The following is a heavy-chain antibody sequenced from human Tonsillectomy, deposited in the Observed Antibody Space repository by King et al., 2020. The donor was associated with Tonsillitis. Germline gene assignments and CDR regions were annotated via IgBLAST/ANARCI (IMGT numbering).Heavy chain of an antibody. CDR2: ISAYNGNT. V-gene: IGHV1-18*04. CDR3: ARYHGYCSSTSCYALGDYYYYGMDV. J-gene: IGHJ6*02. Sequence: VQLVESGAEVKKPGASVKVSCQASGYTFTSYGISWVRQAPGQGLEWMGWISAYNGNTNYAQKLQGRVAMTTDTSTSTAYMELRSLRSDDTAVYYCARYHGYCSSTSCYALGDYYYYGMDVWGQGTTVTVSS. D-gene: IGHD2-2*01. CDR1: GYTFTSYG.